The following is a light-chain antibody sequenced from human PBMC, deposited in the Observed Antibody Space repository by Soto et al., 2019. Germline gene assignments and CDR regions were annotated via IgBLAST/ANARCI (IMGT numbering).Light chain of an antibody. V-gene: IGKV1-5*03. CDR2: KAS. CDR3: QHYNRYSEA. Sequence: DLQMTQSPSTLSASVGARVTIACRASQNISSWLAWFQQNQGKAPNLLISKASILQSGVPSRFRGIVSGTAVTLNISSLQPDDVETYDCQHYNRYSEAFGQGTKVDI. J-gene: IGKJ1*01. CDR1: QNISSW.